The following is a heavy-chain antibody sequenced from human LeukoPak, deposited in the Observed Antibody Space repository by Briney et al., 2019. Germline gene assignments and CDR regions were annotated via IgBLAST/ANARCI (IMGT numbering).Heavy chain of an antibody. CDR2: IIPIFGTA. CDR1: GGTFSSYA. CDR3: ASDHYYGSGSYPSDF. V-gene: IGHV1-69*05. D-gene: IGHD3-10*01. Sequence: SVKVSCKASGGTFSSYAISWVRQAPGQGLEWTGRIIPIFGTADYAQNFQGRVTITTDESTTTAYMELSSLTSEDTAVYYCASDHYYGSGSYPSDFWGQGTLVTVSS. J-gene: IGHJ4*02.